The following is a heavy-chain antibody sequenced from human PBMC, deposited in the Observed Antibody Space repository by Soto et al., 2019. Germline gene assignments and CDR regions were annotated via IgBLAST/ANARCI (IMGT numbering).Heavy chain of an antibody. D-gene: IGHD3-9*01. J-gene: IGHJ6*01. CDR3: AREGDYDILTGYYIIHYYDGIPV. CDR1: GYTFTSYG. CDR2: ISAYNGNT. Sequence: QVQLVQSGAEVKKPGASVKVSCKASGYTFTSYGISWVRQAPGQGLEWMGWISAYNGNTNYAQKVQGRVTMATDTSTSTAYMELRILRSDDTAVYYCAREGDYDILTGYYIIHYYDGIPVWGQGTTVTVSS. V-gene: IGHV1-18*01.